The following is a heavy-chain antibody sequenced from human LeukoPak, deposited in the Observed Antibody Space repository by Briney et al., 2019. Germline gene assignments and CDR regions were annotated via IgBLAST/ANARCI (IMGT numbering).Heavy chain of an antibody. J-gene: IGHJ5*02. CDR2: IRSRAHSYAT. D-gene: IGHD2-15*01. V-gene: IGHV3-73*01. CDR3: ARGGRFCSGGSCYNWFDP. Sequence: GGSLRLSCAASGFTFSGSAVHWVRQASGKGLEWVGRIRSRAHSYATEYGASVKGRFTISRDNSKNTLYLQMNSLRAEDTAVYYCARGGRFCSGGSCYNWFDPWGQGTLVTVSS. CDR1: GFTFSGSA.